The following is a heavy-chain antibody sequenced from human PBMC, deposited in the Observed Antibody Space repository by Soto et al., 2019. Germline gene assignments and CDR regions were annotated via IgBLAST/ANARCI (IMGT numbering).Heavy chain of an antibody. CDR1: GYTFTSHD. D-gene: IGHD3-22*01. V-gene: IGHV1-8*01. Sequence: VASVKVSCKASGYTFTSHDINWVRQATGQGLEWMGWVNPNSGNTGYAQKFQGRVTMTRDTSTGTAYLELSSLRSDDAAMYYCARGITSGYSAYYFDYWGQGTPVTVSS. CDR3: ARGITSGYSAYYFDY. CDR2: VNPNSGNT. J-gene: IGHJ4*02.